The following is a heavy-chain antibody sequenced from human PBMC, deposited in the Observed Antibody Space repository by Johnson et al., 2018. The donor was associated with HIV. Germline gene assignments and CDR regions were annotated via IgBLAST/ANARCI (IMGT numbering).Heavy chain of an antibody. CDR3: ARGGGSPGAFDI. J-gene: IGHJ3*02. V-gene: IGHV3-30*02. CDR2: IRYDGSEK. D-gene: IGHD1-26*01. CDR1: GFTFSSYG. Sequence: QVQLVESGGGVVQPGGSLRLSCAASGFTFSSYGMHWVRQAPGKGLEWVAFIRYDGSEKYYVDSVKGRFTISRNNAKNSLVLQMNSLRAEDTAVYYCARGGGSPGAFDIWGQGTMVTVSS.